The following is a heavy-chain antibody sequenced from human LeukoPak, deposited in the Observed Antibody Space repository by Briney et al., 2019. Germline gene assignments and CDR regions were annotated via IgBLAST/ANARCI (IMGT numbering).Heavy chain of an antibody. V-gene: IGHV3-43*02. CDR3: EKDYMVSDTWYGNFDC. J-gene: IGHJ4*02. D-gene: IGHD5-18*01. CDR2: IGANGGSI. Sequence: PGESLRLSCEASGFSFEDYAMYWVRQVPGKGLEWVSVIGANGGSISYADSVKGRFTITRHNSANLLYLQMDSLRTEDTGLYYCEKDYMVSDTWYGNFDCWGQGTPVSVSS. CDR1: GFSFEDYA.